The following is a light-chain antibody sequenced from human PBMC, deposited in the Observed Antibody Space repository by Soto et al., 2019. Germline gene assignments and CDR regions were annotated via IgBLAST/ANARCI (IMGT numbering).Light chain of an antibody. J-gene: IGLJ2*01. Sequence: QSALTQPASVSASPGQSITISCAGTSSDVGGWPHVSWYQQHPGKAPKLVIYEVRNRPSGVSNRFSASKSGNTASLTISGLQAEDEAVYYCYSYTGSATVIFGGGTKLTVL. CDR1: SSDVGGWPH. CDR3: YSYTGSATVI. V-gene: IGLV2-14*01. CDR2: EVR.